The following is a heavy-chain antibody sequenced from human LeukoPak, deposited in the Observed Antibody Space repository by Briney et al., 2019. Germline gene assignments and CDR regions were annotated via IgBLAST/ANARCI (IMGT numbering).Heavy chain of an antibody. CDR3: ARHMSVPNLWYYDSSGPDAFDI. V-gene: IGHV5-51*01. D-gene: IGHD3-22*01. CDR1: GYSFTSYW. J-gene: IGHJ3*02. Sequence: GESLKISCKGSGYSFTSYWIGWVRQMPGKGLEWMGIIYPGDSDTRYSPSFQGQVTISADKSISTAYLQWSSLKASDTAMYYCARHMSVPNLWYYDSSGPDAFDIWGQGTMVTVSS. CDR2: IYPGDSDT.